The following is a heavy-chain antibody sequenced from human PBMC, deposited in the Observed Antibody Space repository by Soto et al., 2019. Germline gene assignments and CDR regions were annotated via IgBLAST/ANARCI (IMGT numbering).Heavy chain of an antibody. CDR1: GFTFNIYA. CDR3: AKDGCSSVGCEPWFDP. Sequence: EVQLLESGGGLVQPWGALRLSCAASGFTFNIYAMGWVRQAPGKGLEWVSAISGRGDKIYYADSVKGRFTISRDNSENTLYLQMKGLRAEDTAIYYCAKDGCSSVGCEPWFDPWGQGTLVTVSS. V-gene: IGHV3-23*01. J-gene: IGHJ5*02. D-gene: IGHD2-15*01. CDR2: ISGRGDKI.